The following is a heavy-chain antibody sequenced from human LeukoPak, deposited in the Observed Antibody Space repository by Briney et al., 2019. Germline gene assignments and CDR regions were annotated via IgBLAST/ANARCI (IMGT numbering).Heavy chain of an antibody. V-gene: IGHV3-74*01. D-gene: IGHD7-27*01. Sequence: GGSLRLSCAASGFTFSSYWMHWVRQAPGKGLVWVSRINSGGSGTSYADSVEGRFAISRDNAKNTLYLQMNSLKGEDTAVYYCATSLGPLTEYWGQGTLVTVSS. CDR2: INSGGSGT. CDR1: GFTFSSYW. CDR3: ATSLGPLTEY. J-gene: IGHJ4*02.